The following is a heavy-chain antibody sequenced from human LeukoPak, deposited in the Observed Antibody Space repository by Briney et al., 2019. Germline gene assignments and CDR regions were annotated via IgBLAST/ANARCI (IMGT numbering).Heavy chain of an antibody. CDR2: IYYSGST. Sequence: SETLSLTCTVSGGSVSSGSYYWSWIRQPPGKGLVWIGYIYYSGSTNYNPSLKSRVTISVDTSKNQFSLKLSSVTAADTAVYYCAREGLYGDYVWSLDYWGQGTLVTVSS. CDR3: AREGLYGDYVWSLDY. J-gene: IGHJ4*02. V-gene: IGHV4-61*01. D-gene: IGHD4-17*01. CDR1: GGSVSSGSYY.